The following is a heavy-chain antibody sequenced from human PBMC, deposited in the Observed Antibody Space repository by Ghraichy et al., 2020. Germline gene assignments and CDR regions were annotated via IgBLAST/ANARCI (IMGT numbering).Heavy chain of an antibody. D-gene: IGHD6-19*01. CDR2: IRNSGSHI. Sequence: GGSLRLSCAASGFTFVNTHMDWVRQAPGKGLEWVSYIRNSGSHIYYADSVKGRFTISRDNAKNSLYLQMYSLRVEDTAIYYCVRDGGRSGNMDVWGQGTSVTVS. J-gene: IGHJ6*02. CDR1: GFTFVNTH. CDR3: VRDGGRSGNMDV. V-gene: IGHV3-48*01.